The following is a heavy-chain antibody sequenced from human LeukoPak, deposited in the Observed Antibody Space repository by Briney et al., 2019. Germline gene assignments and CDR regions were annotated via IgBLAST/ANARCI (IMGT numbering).Heavy chain of an antibody. V-gene: IGHV4-61*02. D-gene: IGHD2-2*01. CDR3: ARAFYCSSTGWRRADYLDY. CDR1: GDSISSGSYY. J-gene: IGHJ4*02. Sequence: KPSQTLSLTCTVSGDSISSGSYYWSWLRQPAGKGLEWIGRIYTSGITNYNPSLNSRVTISVDTSKNQFSLKLSSVTAADTAVYYCARAFYCSSTGWRRADYLDYWGQGTLVTVSS. CDR2: IYTSGIT.